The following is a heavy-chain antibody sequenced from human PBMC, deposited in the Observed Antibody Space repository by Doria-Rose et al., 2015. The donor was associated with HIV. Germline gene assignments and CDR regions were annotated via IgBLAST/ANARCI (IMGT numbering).Heavy chain of an antibody. Sequence: WGCIRQPPGKGLEWIGSYYSSGRTYYNPSLKSRVTISADTSKNQFPLNLSSLTAADTAVYYCVMMPHYWGQGTLVTVSS. V-gene: IGHV4-39*06. CDR3: VMMPHY. J-gene: IGHJ4*02. D-gene: IGHD3-16*01. CDR2: YYSSGRT.